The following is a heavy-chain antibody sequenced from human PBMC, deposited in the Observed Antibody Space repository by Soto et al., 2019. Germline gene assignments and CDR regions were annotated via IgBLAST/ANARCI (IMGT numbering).Heavy chain of an antibody. CDR2: ISGDSGSS. CDR3: TKRRSARPGFDAFDL. CDR1: GFTFEAYA. Sequence: PVGSLRLSCAASGFTFEAYALHWVRQLPGKGLEWGAGISGDSGSSGYADSVRGRFTVSRDHAKNSLFLHMSSLSPEDTALYYCTKRRSARPGFDAFDLWGQGTMVTVSS. V-gene: IGHV3-9*01. J-gene: IGHJ3*01.